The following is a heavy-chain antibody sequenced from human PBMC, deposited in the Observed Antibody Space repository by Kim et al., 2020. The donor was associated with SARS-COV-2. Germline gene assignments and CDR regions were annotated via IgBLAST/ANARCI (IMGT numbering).Heavy chain of an antibody. D-gene: IGHD3-9*01. J-gene: IGHJ4*02. V-gene: IGHV1-18*01. Sequence: NYAQKLQGRVTMTTDTSTSTAYMELRSLRSDDTAVYYCAREGPSGRYFDSWGQGTLVTVSS. CDR3: AREGPSGRYFDS.